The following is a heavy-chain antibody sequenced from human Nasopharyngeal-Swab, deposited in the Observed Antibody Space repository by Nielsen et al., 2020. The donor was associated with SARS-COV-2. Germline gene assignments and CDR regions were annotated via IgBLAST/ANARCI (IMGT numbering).Heavy chain of an antibody. CDR2: ISWDGGST. CDR1: GFTFDDYT. V-gene: IGHV3-43*01. Sequence: GESLKISCAASGFTFDDYTMHWVRQAPGKGLEWVSLISWDGGSTYYADSVKGRFTISRENSKNTLYLQMNSPRAEDTAVYYCARDWGWYDSSGLGDYWGQGTLVTVSS. J-gene: IGHJ4*02. D-gene: IGHD3-22*01. CDR3: ARDWGWYDSSGLGDY.